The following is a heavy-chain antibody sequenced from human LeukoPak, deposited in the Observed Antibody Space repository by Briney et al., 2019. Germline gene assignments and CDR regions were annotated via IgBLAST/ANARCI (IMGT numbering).Heavy chain of an antibody. Sequence: GGSLRLSCAASGFTFSSYSMNWVRQAPGKGLEWVSSISSSSYIYYADSVKGRFTISRDNAKNSLYLQMNSLRAEDTAVYYCARVLLWFGEFGWGQGTLVTVSS. J-gene: IGHJ4*02. V-gene: IGHV3-21*01. D-gene: IGHD3-10*01. CDR2: ISSSSYI. CDR1: GFTFSSYS. CDR3: ARVLLWFGEFG.